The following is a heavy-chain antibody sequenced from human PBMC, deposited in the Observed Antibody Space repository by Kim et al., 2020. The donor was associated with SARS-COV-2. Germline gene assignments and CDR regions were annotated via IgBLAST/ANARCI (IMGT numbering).Heavy chain of an antibody. J-gene: IGHJ4*02. CDR2: ISYDGSNK. CDR1: GFTFSSYG. Sequence: GGSLRLSCAASGFTFSSYGMHWVRQAPGKGLEWVAVISYDGSNKYYADSVKGRFTISRDNSKNTLYLQMNSLRAEDTAVYYCAKDHYDSSGYWRGYFDYWGQGTLVTVSS. V-gene: IGHV3-30*18. D-gene: IGHD3-22*01. CDR3: AKDHYDSSGYWRGYFDY.